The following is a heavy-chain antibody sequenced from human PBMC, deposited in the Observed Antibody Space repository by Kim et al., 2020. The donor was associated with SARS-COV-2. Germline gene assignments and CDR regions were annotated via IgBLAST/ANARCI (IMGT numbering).Heavy chain of an antibody. D-gene: IGHD2-2*01. CDR2: ISAYNGNT. CDR3: ARYCSSTSCYLYYYYYGMDV. V-gene: IGHV1-18*01. Sequence: ASVKVSCKASGYTFTSYGISWVRQAPGQGLEWMGWISAYNGNTNYAQKLQGRVTMTTDTSTSTAYMELRSLRSDDTAVYYCARYCSSTSCYLYYYYYGMDVWGQGTTVTVSS. J-gene: IGHJ6*02. CDR1: GYTFTSYG.